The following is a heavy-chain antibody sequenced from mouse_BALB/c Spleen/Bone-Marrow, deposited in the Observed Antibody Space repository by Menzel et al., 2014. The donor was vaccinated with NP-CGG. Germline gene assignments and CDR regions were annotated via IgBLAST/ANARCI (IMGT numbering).Heavy chain of an antibody. CDR3: AGDGVITSYYAMDY. CDR2: IDPSDSET. CDR1: GYIFTSYW. D-gene: IGHD2-4*01. V-gene: IGHV1-69*02. J-gene: IGHJ4*01. Sequence: SGAELVKPGAPVKLSCKASGYIFTSYWMNWVKQRPGRGPEWIGRIDPSDSETHYNQKFKDKATLTVDKSSSTAYIQLSSLTSEDSAVYYCAGDGVITSYYAMDYWGQGTSVTVSS.